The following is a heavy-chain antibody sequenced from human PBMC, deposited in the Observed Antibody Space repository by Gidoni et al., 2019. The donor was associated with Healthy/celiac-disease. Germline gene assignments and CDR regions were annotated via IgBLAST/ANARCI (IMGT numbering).Heavy chain of an antibody. J-gene: IGHJ4*02. CDR1: GFTFSSYI. Sequence: EVQLVESGGGLVKPGGSLRLSCAASGFTFSSYIMNWVRQAPGKGLEWVSSISSSSSYIYYADSVKGRFTISRDNAKNSLYLQMNSLRAEDTAVYYCATLTVTNGGVFDYWGQGTLVTVSS. CDR3: ATLTVTNGGVFDY. CDR2: ISSSSSYI. V-gene: IGHV3-21*01. D-gene: IGHD4-4*01.